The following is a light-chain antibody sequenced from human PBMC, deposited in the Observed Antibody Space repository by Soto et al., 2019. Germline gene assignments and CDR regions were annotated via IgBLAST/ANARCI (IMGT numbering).Light chain of an antibody. CDR2: KAS. Sequence: DIQMTQSPSTLSGSVGDRVTITCRASQTISSWLAWYQQKPGKAPKLLIYKASTLKSGVPSRFSGSGSGTEFTLTISSLQPDDFATYYCQQYNSYCTFGQGAQVDI. CDR3: QQYNSYCT. CDR1: QTISSW. V-gene: IGKV1-5*03. J-gene: IGKJ1*01.